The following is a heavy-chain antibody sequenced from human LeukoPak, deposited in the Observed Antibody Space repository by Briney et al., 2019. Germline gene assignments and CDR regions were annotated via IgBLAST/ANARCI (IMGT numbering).Heavy chain of an antibody. CDR2: IYSGGNT. J-gene: IGHJ4*02. Sequence: PGGSLRLSCAASGFTVSSNYMSWVRQAPRKGLEWVSVIYSGGNTYYADSVKGRFTISRDNSKNTLYLQMNSLRAEDTAVYYCAREGYGDYSFDYWGQGTLVTVSS. V-gene: IGHV3-66*01. D-gene: IGHD4-17*01. CDR3: AREGYGDYSFDY. CDR1: GFTVSSNY.